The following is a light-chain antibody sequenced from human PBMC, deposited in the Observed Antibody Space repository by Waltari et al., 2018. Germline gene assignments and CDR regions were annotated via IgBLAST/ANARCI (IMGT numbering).Light chain of an antibody. Sequence: SSELTQDPAVSVALGQTVRITCQGDSLRTYYVSWFHQKLGQAPALVIYGKNNRPSGIPDRFSASSSGSTASLTIIGAQAEDEADYYCHSRDSSGDVLIGGGTKLTVV. CDR3: HSRDSSGDVL. J-gene: IGLJ2*01. V-gene: IGLV3-19*01. CDR2: GKN. CDR1: SLRTYY.